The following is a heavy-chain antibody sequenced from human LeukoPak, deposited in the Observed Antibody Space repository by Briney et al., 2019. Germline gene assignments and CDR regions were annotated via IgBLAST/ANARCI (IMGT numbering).Heavy chain of an antibody. J-gene: IGHJ4*02. Sequence: GGSLRLSCAASGFTFSSYSMNWVRQAPGKGLEWVSSISSSSSYIYYADSVKGRFTISRDNAKNSLYLQMNSLRAEDTAVYYCARGRGITGTTDFDYWGQGTLVTVSS. V-gene: IGHV3-21*01. D-gene: IGHD1-7*01. CDR2: ISSSSSYI. CDR3: ARGRGITGTTDFDY. CDR1: GFTFSSYS.